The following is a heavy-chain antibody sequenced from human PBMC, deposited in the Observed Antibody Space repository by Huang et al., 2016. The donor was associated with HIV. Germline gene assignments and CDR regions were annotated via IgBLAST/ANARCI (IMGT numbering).Heavy chain of an antibody. CDR3: AKDTLTGGRDAFDV. D-gene: IGHD7-27*01. CDR1: GFTFDNYA. Sequence: EVQLVESGGGLVQPGTYLRLSCAASGFTFDNYAMHWVRQAQGKGLEWVSGISWNSGSRADADAVRGRFTISRDNAENSLYLQMNSLRAEDTALYYCAKDTLTGGRDAFDVWGQGTMVTVSS. CDR2: ISWNSGSR. V-gene: IGHV3-9*01. J-gene: IGHJ3*01.